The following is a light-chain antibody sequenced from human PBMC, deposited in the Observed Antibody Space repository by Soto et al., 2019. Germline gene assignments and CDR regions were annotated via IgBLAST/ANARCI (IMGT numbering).Light chain of an antibody. J-gene: IGLJ2*01. Sequence: VLTQPPSVSGAPGQRVTISCTGSRSNIGAGYDVHWYQQLPGTAPKVLIYANSIRPSGVPDRFAGSKSGSSASLAITGLQAEDEADYYCQSYDSSLSVVFGGGTKLTVL. V-gene: IGLV1-40*01. CDR3: QSYDSSLSVV. CDR1: RSNIGAGYD. CDR2: ANS.